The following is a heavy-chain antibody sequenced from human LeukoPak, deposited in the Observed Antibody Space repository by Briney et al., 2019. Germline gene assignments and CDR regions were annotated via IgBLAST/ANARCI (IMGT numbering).Heavy chain of an antibody. D-gene: IGHD4-11*01. CDR3: AKGGFYSNYDY. CDR1: GFTFSTYA. CDR2: ISVSGGST. Sequence: PGGSLGLSCAASGFTFSTYAMSWVRQAPGKGLEWVSTISVSGGSTYYADSVKGRFTISRDNSMNTLYLQMNSLRAEDTAVYYCAKGGFYSNYDYWGQGSLVIVSS. J-gene: IGHJ4*02. V-gene: IGHV3-23*01.